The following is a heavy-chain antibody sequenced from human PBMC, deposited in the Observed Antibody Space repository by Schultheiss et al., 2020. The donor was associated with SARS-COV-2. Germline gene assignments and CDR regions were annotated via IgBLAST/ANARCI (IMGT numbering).Heavy chain of an antibody. J-gene: IGHJ4*02. CDR2: INPNSGGT. V-gene: IGHV1-2*02. CDR3: ARWGTLMAVAGGDY. Sequence: ASVKVSCKASGYTFTGYYMHWVRQAPGQGLEWMGWINPNSGGTNYAQKFQGRVTMTRDTSISTAYMELSRLRSDDTAVYYCARWGTLMAVAGGDYWGQGTLVTVSS. CDR1: GYTFTGYY. D-gene: IGHD6-19*01.